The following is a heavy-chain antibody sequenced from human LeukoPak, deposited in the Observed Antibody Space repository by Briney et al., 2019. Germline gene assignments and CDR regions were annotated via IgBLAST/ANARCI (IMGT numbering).Heavy chain of an antibody. CDR2: ISGSGGST. J-gene: IGHJ5*02. CDR1: GFTFSSYA. D-gene: IGHD2-15*01. CDR3: AKDGGYCSGGSCYPSYWFDP. Sequence: PGGSLRLSCAASGFTFSSYAMSWVRQAPGKGLEWVSAISGSGGSTYYADSVKGRFTTSRDNSKNTLYLQMNSLRAEDTAVYYCAKDGGYCSGGSCYPSYWFDPWGQGTLVTVSS. V-gene: IGHV3-23*01.